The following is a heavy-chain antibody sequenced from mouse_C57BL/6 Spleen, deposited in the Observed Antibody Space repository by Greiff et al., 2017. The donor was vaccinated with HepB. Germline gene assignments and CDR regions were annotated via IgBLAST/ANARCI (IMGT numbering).Heavy chain of an antibody. J-gene: IGHJ2*01. Sequence: EVHLVESGGGLVKPGGSLKLSCAASGFTFSDYGMHWVRQAPEKGLEWVAYISSGSSTIYYADTVKGRFTISRDNAKNTLFLQLTSLRSEDTAMYYCARQRDSSGYVFDYWGQGTTLTVSS. V-gene: IGHV5-17*01. CDR3: ARQRDSSGYVFDY. CDR2: ISSGSSTI. CDR1: GFTFSDYG. D-gene: IGHD3-2*02.